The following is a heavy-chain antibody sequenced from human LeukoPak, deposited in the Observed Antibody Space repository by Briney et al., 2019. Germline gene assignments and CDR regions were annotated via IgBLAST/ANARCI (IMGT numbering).Heavy chain of an antibody. D-gene: IGHD1-7*01. CDR3: ARAGLYNWNYEGTAYFDY. Sequence: GGSLRLSCAASGFTFSSYWMSWVRQAPGKGLEWVSGINWNGGSTGYADSVKGRFTISRDNAKNSLYLQMNSLRAEDTALYYCARAGLYNWNYEGTAYFDYWGQGTLVTVSS. CDR2: INWNGGST. CDR1: GFTFSSYW. V-gene: IGHV3-20*04. J-gene: IGHJ4*02.